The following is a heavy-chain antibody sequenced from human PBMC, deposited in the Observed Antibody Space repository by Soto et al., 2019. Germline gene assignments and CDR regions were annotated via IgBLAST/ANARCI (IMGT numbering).Heavy chain of an antibody. V-gene: IGHV1-69*13. CDR2: IIPIFGTA. D-gene: IGHD3-10*01. Sequence: SVKVSCKASGVTFSSYAISWVRQAPGQGLEWMGGIIPIFGTANYAQKFQGRVTITADESTSTAYMELSSLRSEDTAVYYCARDTMVRGAYWVYGMDVWGQGTTVTVSS. CDR3: ARDTMVRGAYWVYGMDV. CDR1: GVTFSSYA. J-gene: IGHJ6*02.